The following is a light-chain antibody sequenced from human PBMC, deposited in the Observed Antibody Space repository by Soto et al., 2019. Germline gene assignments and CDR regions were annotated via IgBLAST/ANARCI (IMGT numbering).Light chain of an antibody. V-gene: IGLV3-1*01. CDR2: QDS. CDR3: QAWDSNTACVV. Sequence: SYELTQPPSVSVSPGQTASITCSGDKLGDKYACWYQQKPGQSPVLVIYQDSKRPSGIPERFSGSNSGNTATLTISGTKAMDEADYYCQAWDSNTACVVFGGGTKLTV. J-gene: IGLJ2*01. CDR1: KLGDKY.